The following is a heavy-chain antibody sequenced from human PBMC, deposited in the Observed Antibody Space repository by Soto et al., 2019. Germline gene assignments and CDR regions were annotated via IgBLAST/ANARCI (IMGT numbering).Heavy chain of an antibody. CDR3: ASAYYFGALYP. CDR2: ISAYNGNT. CDR1: GYTFTSYG. J-gene: IGHJ5*02. V-gene: IGHV1-18*01. D-gene: IGHD3-10*01. Sequence: QVQLVPSGAEVKKPGASVKVSCKASGYTFTSYGISCVRQAPGQGLEWMGWISAYNGNTNYAQKLQGRVTMTTETTTSTAYMERRSRRSDDTAVYYCASAYYFGALYPWGHGTLVTVSS.